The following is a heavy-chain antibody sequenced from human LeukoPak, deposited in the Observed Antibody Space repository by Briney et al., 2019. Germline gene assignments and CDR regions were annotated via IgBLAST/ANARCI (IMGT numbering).Heavy chain of an antibody. D-gene: IGHD2-8*02. Sequence: PGGSLRLSCAASGFTFDDYAMHWVRQAPGKGLEWVSLISWDGDSTYYADSVKGRFTISRDNSKNYLYLQMTSLRAEDTALYYCANGVRGGACGYYYMDVSGKGTTVTVSS. CDR2: ISWDGDST. V-gene: IGHV3-43D*03. CDR3: ANGVRGGACGYYYMDV. CDR1: GFTFDDYA. J-gene: IGHJ6*03.